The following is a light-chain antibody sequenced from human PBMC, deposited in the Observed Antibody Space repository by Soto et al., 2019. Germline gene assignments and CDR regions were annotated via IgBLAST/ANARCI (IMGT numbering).Light chain of an antibody. CDR1: QSVSSSY. V-gene: IGKV3-20*01. J-gene: IGKJ1*01. Sequence: EIVLTQSPGTLSLSPGERATLSCRASQSVSSSYLAWYQQKPGQAPRLLIYGTSSRATGIPDRFSGSGSGTDFCLTISRLEPDDFAVYYCHQYGGSPTWTFGQGTKVEIK. CDR2: GTS. CDR3: HQYGGSPTWT.